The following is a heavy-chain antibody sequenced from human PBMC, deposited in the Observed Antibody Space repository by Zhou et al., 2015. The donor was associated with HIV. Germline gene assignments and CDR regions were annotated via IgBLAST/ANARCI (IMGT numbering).Heavy chain of an antibody. V-gene: IGHV3-23*04. J-gene: IGHJ5*02. D-gene: IGHD2-8*01. CDR1: GFTFGDYP. Sequence: EVQLVEAGGGLVQPGRSLRLSCTASGFTFGDYPMSWVRQAPGKGLEWVSSVLGGSGTSTRYADSVKGRFTISRDNTKNTLYLQMNSLTAEDTAVYYCARDLLCSDGVCNNHWGQGTRVTVSS. CDR2: LGGSGTST. CDR3: ARDLLCSDGVCNNH.